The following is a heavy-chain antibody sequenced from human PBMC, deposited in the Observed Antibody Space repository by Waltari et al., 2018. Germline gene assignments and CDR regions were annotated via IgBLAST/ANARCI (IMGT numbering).Heavy chain of an antibody. CDR1: GGSISSYY. Sequence: QVQLQESGPGLVKPSETLSLTCTVSGGSISSYYCSWIRQPAGKGLEWIGRIYTSGSTNYNPSLKSRVTMSVDTSKNQFSLKLSSVTAADTAVYYCARDGRTGTHYYYYMDVWGKGTTVTISS. J-gene: IGHJ6*03. V-gene: IGHV4-4*07. CDR2: IYTSGST. D-gene: IGHD1-7*01. CDR3: ARDGRTGTHYYYYMDV.